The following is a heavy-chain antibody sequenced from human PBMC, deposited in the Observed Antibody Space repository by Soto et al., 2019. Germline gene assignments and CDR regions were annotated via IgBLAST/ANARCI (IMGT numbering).Heavy chain of an antibody. V-gene: IGHV4-31*03. CDR1: GGSISSGGYY. CDR3: ARTGGSFFDL. J-gene: IGHJ4*02. CDR2: IHSSGST. Sequence: SETLSLTCTVSGGSISSGGYYWSWLRQHPGKGLEWIGYIHSSGSTYFNPSLKSRVTISADTSKNQFSLKLSSVTAADTAVYYCARTGGSFFDLWGQGTLVTVSS. D-gene: IGHD1-26*01.